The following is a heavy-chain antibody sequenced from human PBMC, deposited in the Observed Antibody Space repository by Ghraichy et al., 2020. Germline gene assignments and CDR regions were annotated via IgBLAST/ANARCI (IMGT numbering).Heavy chain of an antibody. D-gene: IGHD5-12*01. V-gene: IGHV1-24*01. Sequence: ASVKVSCKVSGYTLTELSMHWVRQAPGKGLEWMGGFDPEDGETIYAQKFQGRVTMTEDTSTDTAYMELSSLRSEDTAVYYCATRHMVGVATRAGYAFDIWGQGTMVTVSS. CDR3: ATRHMVGVATRAGYAFDI. CDR1: GYTLTELS. CDR2: FDPEDGET. J-gene: IGHJ3*02.